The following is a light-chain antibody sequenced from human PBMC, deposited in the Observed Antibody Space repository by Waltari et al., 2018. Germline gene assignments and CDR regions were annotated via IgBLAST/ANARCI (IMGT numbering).Light chain of an antibody. V-gene: IGKV1-39*01. CDR3: QQSYTIPWT. CDR2: AAS. J-gene: IGKJ1*01. CDR1: QSISIY. Sequence: DIQMTQSPSSLSASVGDRVTITCRASQSISIYLNWYQQKPGKSPKLLIHAASSLQSGVPSRLSGSGSGTDFTLTISNLQPEDFATYFCQQSYTIPWTFGQGTKVEIK.